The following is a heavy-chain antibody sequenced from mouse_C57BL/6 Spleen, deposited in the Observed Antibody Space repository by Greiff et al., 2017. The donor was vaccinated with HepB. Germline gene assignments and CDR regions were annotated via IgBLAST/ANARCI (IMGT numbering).Heavy chain of an antibody. J-gene: IGHJ2*01. CDR2: ISDGGSYT. CDR1: GFTFSSYA. Sequence: EVQRVESGGGLVKPGGSLKLSCAASGFTFSSYAMSWVRQTPEKRLEWVATISDGGSYTYYPDNVKGRFTISRDNAKNNLYLQMSHLKSEDTAMYYCARVGLRRAFDYWGQGTTLTVSS. CDR3: ARVGLRRAFDY. D-gene: IGHD2-4*01. V-gene: IGHV5-4*01.